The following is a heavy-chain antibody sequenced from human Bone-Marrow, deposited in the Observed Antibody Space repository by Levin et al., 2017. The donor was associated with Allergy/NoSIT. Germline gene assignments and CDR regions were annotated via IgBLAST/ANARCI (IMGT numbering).Heavy chain of an antibody. CDR3: TRVYCSGGSYYSGSARYYYYGMDV. CDR1: GFTFGDYA. V-gene: IGHV3-49*03. CDR2: IRSKAYGGTT. Sequence: PGGSLRLSCTASGFTFGDYAMSWFRQAPGKGLEWVGFIRSKAYGGTTEYAASVKGRFTISRDDSKSIAYLQMNSLKTEDTAVYYCTRVYCSGGSYYSGSARYYYYGMDVWGQGTTVTVSS. D-gene: IGHD2-15*01. J-gene: IGHJ6*02.